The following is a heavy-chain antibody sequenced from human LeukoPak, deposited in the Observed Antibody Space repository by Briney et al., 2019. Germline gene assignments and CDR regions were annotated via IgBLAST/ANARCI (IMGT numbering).Heavy chain of an antibody. CDR3: ASLGTTRGDCFDP. J-gene: IGHJ5*02. CDR2: IYYSGST. D-gene: IGHD7-27*01. CDR1: GGSISSGGYY. Sequence: SETLSLTCTVSGGSISSGGYYWSWIRQHPGKGLEWIGYIYYSGSTYYNPSLKSRVTISVDTSKNQFSLKLSSVTAADTAVYYCASLGTTRGDCFDPWGQGTLVTVSS. V-gene: IGHV4-31*03.